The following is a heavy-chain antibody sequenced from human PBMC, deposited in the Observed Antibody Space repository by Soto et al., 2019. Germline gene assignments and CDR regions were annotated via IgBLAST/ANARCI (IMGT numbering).Heavy chain of an antibody. CDR2: ISAYNGNT. D-gene: IGHD5-12*01. CDR3: ARDRGVATIKVNWFDP. V-gene: IGHV1-18*01. CDR1: GGTFSSYA. J-gene: IGHJ5*02. Sequence: ASVKVSCKASGGTFSSYAISCVRQAPGQGLEWMGWISAYNGNTNYAQKLQGRVTITTDASTSTAYMELRSLRADDTAVYYCARDRGVATIKVNWFDPWVQGTLVTVSS.